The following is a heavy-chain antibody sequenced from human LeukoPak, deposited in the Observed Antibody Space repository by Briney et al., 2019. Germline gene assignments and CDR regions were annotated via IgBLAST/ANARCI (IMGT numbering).Heavy chain of an antibody. J-gene: IGHJ3*02. V-gene: IGHV4-59*08. D-gene: IGHD2-21*02. CDR1: GVSISSYY. Sequence: SGTLSLTCTVPGVSISSYYWSWFRQPPGKGLGGVGNIYYSGRTNSNPSPRSGATKQVDTPKNQFSLKRSSLTAAGTAVCYSPSSPRVTPDAYDIWGQVTMATVSS. CDR2: IYYSGRT. CDR3: PSSPRVTPDAYDI.